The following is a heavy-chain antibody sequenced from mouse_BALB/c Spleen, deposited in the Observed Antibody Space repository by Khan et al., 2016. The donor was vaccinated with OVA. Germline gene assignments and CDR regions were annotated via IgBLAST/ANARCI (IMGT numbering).Heavy chain of an antibody. CDR3: GRSNYCGYDSDY. D-gene: IGHD1-1*01. Sequence: EVQLQQSGSFLVQPSLSLSLTCTVTGYSLTSGYAWNWIRQFPGNQLHWMGYIRYSGFTKSNPSLKSRISLTRDQSTSTFFLPLSSVTSEDTAPYYGGRSNYCGYDSDYRGQGATLTGSS. J-gene: IGHJ2*01. V-gene: IGHV3-2*02. CDR2: IRYSGFT. CDR1: GYSLTSGYA.